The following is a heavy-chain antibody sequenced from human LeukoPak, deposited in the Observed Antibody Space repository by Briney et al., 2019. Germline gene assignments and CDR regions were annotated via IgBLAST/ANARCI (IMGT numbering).Heavy chain of an antibody. D-gene: IGHD3-10*01. J-gene: IGHJ6*03. CDR1: GGTFSSYA. CDR3: ARAGAGITMVRGVSLKIPEYYYYMDV. CDR2: IIPIFGTA. Sequence: GASVKVSCKASGGTFSSYAISWVRQAPGQGLEWMGGIIPIFGTANYAQKFQGRVTITADESTSTAYMELSSLRSEDTAVYYCARAGAGITMVRGVSLKIPEYYYYMDVWGKGTTVTISS. V-gene: IGHV1-69*01.